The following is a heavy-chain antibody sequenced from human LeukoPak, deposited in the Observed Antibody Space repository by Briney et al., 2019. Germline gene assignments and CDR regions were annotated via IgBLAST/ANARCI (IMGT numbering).Heavy chain of an antibody. CDR2: IYPGDSDT. Sequence: GESLKISCKGSGYSFTSYRIGWVRQMPGKGLEWMGIIYPGDSDTRYSPSFQGQVTISADKSISTAYLQWSSLKASDTAMYYCATTMDSDYYYMDVWGKGTTVTVSS. CDR1: GYSFTSYR. CDR3: ATTMDSDYYYMDV. J-gene: IGHJ6*03. V-gene: IGHV5-51*01. D-gene: IGHD3/OR15-3a*01.